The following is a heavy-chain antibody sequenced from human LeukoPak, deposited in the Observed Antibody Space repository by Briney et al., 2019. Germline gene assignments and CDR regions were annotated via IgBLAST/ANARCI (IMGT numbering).Heavy chain of an antibody. Sequence: VASVKLSCKASGYTFTSYGISWVRQAPGQGLEWMGWISAYNGNTNYAQKLQGRVTMTTDTSTSTAYMELRSLRSEDTAVYYCATDLGALRAFDIWGQGTMVTVSS. CDR3: ATDLGALRAFDI. CDR2: ISAYNGNT. J-gene: IGHJ3*02. V-gene: IGHV1-18*01. D-gene: IGHD1-26*01. CDR1: GYTFTSYG.